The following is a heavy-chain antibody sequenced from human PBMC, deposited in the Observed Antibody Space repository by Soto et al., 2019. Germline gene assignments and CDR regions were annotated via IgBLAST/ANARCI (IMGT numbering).Heavy chain of an antibody. CDR1: GGSNSSGDYY. V-gene: IGHV4-30-4*02. J-gene: IGHJ3*02. D-gene: IGHD3-22*01. CDR2: IYYSGST. Sequence: SEALSLTCTVSGGSNSSGDYYWCCIPQPPGKSLERIGYIYYSGSTYYNPSLKSRVTISVDTSKNQFSLKLSSVTAADTAVYYCARTYDGSGPNSGGYSFDIWGQGTMVTVSS. CDR3: ARTYDGSGPNSGGYSFDI.